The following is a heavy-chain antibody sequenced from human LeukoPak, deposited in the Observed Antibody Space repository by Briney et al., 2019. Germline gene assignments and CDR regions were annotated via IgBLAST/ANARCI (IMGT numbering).Heavy chain of an antibody. J-gene: IGHJ4*02. D-gene: IGHD1-26*01. Sequence: ASVKVSCMASGYAFSTSGITWVRQAPGRGLEWMGWISAVNGNTSYAQKFLDRLTLTTDTATSTANMELGSLTSDDTAVYFCTRSLVFWGQGTQVTVSS. V-gene: IGHV1-18*01. CDR3: TRSLVF. CDR1: GYAFSTSG. CDR2: ISAVNGNT.